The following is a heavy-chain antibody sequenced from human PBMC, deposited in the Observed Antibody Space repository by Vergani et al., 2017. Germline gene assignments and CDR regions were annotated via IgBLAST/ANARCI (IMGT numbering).Heavy chain of an antibody. CDR1: GYTFTSYD. CDR3: ARGSIIIITFGGVITDY. Sequence: QVQLVQSGAEVKKPGASVKVSCKASGYTFTSYDINWVRQATGQGLEWMGWMNPNSGNTGYAQKFQGRVTMTRDTSISTAYMELSSLRSEDTAVYYCARGSIIIITFGGVITDYWGQGTLVTVSS. J-gene: IGHJ4*02. CDR2: MNPNSGNT. V-gene: IGHV1-8*01. D-gene: IGHD3-16*02.